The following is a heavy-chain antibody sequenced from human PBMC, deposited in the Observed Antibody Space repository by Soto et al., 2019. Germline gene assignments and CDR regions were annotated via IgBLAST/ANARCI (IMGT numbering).Heavy chain of an antibody. CDR3: ATRLSAGDF. CDR2: IIPIFNTP. Sequence: QVQLVQSGAEVKTPGSSVRVSCKASGGTFSNYAFSWVRQAPGQGLEYMGGIIPIFNTPSYAQNFQGRVTITADISTDTAYLELSSPRSDDTAVYYCATRLSAGDFWGQGTLIIVSS. D-gene: IGHD3-22*01. V-gene: IGHV1-69*06. CDR1: GGTFSNYA. J-gene: IGHJ4*02.